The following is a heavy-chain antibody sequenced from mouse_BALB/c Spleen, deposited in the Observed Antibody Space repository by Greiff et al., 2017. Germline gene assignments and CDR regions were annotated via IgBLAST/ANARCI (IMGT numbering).Heavy chain of an antibody. CDR3: ARCNYCSLYFDV. V-gene: IGHV3-8*02. Sequence: ESGPSLVKPSQTLSLTCSVTGDSITSGYWNWIRKFPGNKLEYMGYISYSGSTYYNPSLKSRISITRDTSKNQYYLQLNSVTTEDTATYYCARCNYCSLYFDVWGAGTTVTVSS. CDR1: GDSITSGY. J-gene: IGHJ1*01. CDR2: ISYSGST. D-gene: IGHD2-1*01.